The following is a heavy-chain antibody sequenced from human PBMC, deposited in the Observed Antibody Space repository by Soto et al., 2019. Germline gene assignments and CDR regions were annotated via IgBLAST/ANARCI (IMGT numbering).Heavy chain of an antibody. Sequence: GGSLRLSCAASGFTFSSYSMNWVRQAPGKGLEWVSYISSSSSTIYYADSVKGRFTISRDNAKNSLYLQMNSLRAEDTAVYYCARSISFLITGTDYGMDVWGQGTTVTVSS. CDR3: ARSISFLITGTDYGMDV. D-gene: IGHD1-7*01. CDR1: GFTFSSYS. V-gene: IGHV3-48*04. J-gene: IGHJ6*02. CDR2: ISSSSSTI.